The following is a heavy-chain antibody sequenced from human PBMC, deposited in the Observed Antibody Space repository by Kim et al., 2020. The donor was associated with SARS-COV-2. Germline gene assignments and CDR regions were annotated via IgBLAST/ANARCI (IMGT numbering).Heavy chain of an antibody. CDR1: GYTFTSYG. J-gene: IGHJ3*02. CDR3: ARAHREMATISTLGFDI. CDR2: ISAYNGNT. D-gene: IGHD5-12*01. V-gene: IGHV1-18*04. Sequence: ASVKVSCKASGYTFTSYGISWVRQAPGQGLEWMGWISAYNGNTNYAQKLQGRVTMTTDTSTSTAYMELRSLRSDDTAVYYCARAHREMATISTLGFDIWGQGTMVTVSS.